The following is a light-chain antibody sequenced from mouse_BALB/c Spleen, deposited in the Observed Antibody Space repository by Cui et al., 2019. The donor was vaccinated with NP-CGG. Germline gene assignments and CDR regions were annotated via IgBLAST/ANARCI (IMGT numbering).Light chain of an antibody. J-gene: IGLJ1*01. CDR3: ALWYSNHWV. CDR2: GTN. CDR1: TGAVITSNY. Sequence: QAVVTQESALTTSPGETVTLTCRSSTGAVITSNYANWVQEKPDHLFTGLIGGTNNRAPGVPARFSGSLIGDKAALTITGAQTEDEAIYFCALWYSNHWVFGGGTQLTVL. V-gene: IGLV1*01.